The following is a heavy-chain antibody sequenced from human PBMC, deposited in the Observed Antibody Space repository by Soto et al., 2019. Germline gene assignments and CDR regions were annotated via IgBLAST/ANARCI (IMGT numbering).Heavy chain of an antibody. Sequence: GGSLRLSCAASGFPFSSYAMSWVRQAPGKGLEWVSAISGSGGSTYYADSVKGRFTISRDNSKNTLYLQMNSLRAEDTAVYYCAKAPYYDFWSGYYPGDQGQLTFDYWGQGTLVTVSS. J-gene: IGHJ4*02. V-gene: IGHV3-23*01. CDR3: AKAPYYDFWSGYYPGDQGQLTFDY. CDR2: ISGSGGST. CDR1: GFPFSSYA. D-gene: IGHD3-3*01.